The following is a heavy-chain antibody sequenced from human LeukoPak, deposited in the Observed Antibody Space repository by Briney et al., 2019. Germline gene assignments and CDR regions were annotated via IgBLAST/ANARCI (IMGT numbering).Heavy chain of an antibody. Sequence: PSETLSLTCAVSGDSIRSGTYYWGWVRQPPGKGLEWIATIYYSGGSYFNPSLKNRVTISVDTSKSHFSLNLSSVTAADTAVYYCARVSGMAASGTFDYWGQGTLVTVSS. CDR1: GDSIRSGTYY. CDR2: IYYSGGS. CDR3: ARVSGMAASGTFDY. J-gene: IGHJ4*02. D-gene: IGHD6-13*01. V-gene: IGHV4-39*07.